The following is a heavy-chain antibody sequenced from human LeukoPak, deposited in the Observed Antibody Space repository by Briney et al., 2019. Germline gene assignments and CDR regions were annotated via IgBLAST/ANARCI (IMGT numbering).Heavy chain of an antibody. D-gene: IGHD6-19*01. CDR2: INPNRCGT. Sequence: GSSVKVSCKPSGYTFIDDYIYWVRQAPGPGLEWMGWINPNRCGTKYAQQFQARVTMTRDTPIRTAYMDLSKLRSDDTAVYYCARDRSSGWYSWFDPWGQGTLVTVSS. V-gene: IGHV1-2*02. J-gene: IGHJ5*02. CDR3: ARDRSSGWYSWFDP. CDR1: GYTFIDDY.